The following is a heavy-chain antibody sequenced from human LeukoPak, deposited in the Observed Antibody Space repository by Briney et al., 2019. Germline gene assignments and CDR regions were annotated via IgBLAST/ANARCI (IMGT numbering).Heavy chain of an antibody. V-gene: IGHV3-7*01. CDR3: ASGAGWESGY. CDR1: RSTSSRNF. D-gene: IGHD1-26*01. CDR2: IDQDGSEK. J-gene: IGHJ4*02. Sequence: GGSLRLSCAVSRSTSSRNFMSWVRQTPEKGLEWVANIDQDGSEKNYVDSVKGRFTISRDNAKNSLFLQMNSLRAEDTAIYYCASGAGWESGYWGQGTQVTVSS.